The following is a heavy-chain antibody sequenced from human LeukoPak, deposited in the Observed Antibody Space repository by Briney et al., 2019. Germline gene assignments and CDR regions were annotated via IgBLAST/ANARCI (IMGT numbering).Heavy chain of an antibody. V-gene: IGHV3-48*03. Sequence: GGSLRLSCAASGFTFSSYEMNWVRQAPGKGLEWVSYISSSGSTIYYADSVKGRFTISRDNAKNSLYLQMNSLRAEDTAVYYCARRRTYYDILTGYRVSYMDVWGKGTAVTISS. CDR1: GFTFSSYE. CDR2: ISSSGSTI. CDR3: ARRRTYYDILTGYRVSYMDV. D-gene: IGHD3-9*01. J-gene: IGHJ6*03.